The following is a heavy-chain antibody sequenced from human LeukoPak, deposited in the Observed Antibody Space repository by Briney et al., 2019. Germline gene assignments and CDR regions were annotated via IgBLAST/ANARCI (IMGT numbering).Heavy chain of an antibody. V-gene: IGHV4-39*01. CDR2: IYYSGST. CDR1: GGSISSYY. J-gene: IGHJ4*02. Sequence: SETLSLTCTVSGGSISSYYWGWIRQPPGKGLEWIGSIYYSGSTYYNPSLKSRVTISVDTSKNQFSLKLSSVTAADTAVYYCASPPGSSSRFDYWGQGTLVTVSS. CDR3: ASPPGSSSRFDY. D-gene: IGHD6-13*01.